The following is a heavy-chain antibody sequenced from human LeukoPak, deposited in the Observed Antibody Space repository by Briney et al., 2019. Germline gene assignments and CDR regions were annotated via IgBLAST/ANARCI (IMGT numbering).Heavy chain of an antibody. CDR2: INHSGST. V-gene: IGHV4-34*01. Sequence: SETLSLTCTVSGGSISSYYWSWIRQPPGKGLEWIGEINHSGSTNYNPSLKSRVTISVDTSKNQFSLKLSSVTAADTAVYYCARLGEHNGYFDWLLTSGGVWYFDYWGQGTLVTVSS. CDR1: GGSISSYY. CDR3: ARLGEHNGYFDWLLTSGGVWYFDY. J-gene: IGHJ4*02. D-gene: IGHD3-9*01.